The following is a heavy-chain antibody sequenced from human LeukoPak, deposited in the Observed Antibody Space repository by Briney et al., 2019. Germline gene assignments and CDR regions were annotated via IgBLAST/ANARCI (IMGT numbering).Heavy chain of an antibody. J-gene: IGHJ4*02. V-gene: IGHV3-7*01. Sequence: PGGSLRLSCAASGFTFHNYWMTWVRQAPGRGLEWVANINQDGSKKYFVDSVKGRFTISRDNAENSLYLQMNRLRAEDTAVYYCARGPHIVVVVAATNYYFDYWGQGTLVTVSS. D-gene: IGHD2-15*01. CDR2: INQDGSKK. CDR3: ARGPHIVVVVAATNYYFDY. CDR1: GFTFHNYW.